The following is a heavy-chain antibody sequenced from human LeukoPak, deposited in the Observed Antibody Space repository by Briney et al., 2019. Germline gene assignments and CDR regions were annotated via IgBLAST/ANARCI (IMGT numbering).Heavy chain of an antibody. Sequence: GGSLRLSCAASGFTFSSFAMTWVRQAPGKGLEWVSAISGSGTNTYYADSVKGRFTISRDNSKNTLYLQMNSLRAEDTAVYYCARDKGYSSGPVLENWGQGALVTVSS. CDR1: GFTFSSFA. J-gene: IGHJ4*02. D-gene: IGHD6-19*01. CDR3: ARDKGYSSGPVLEN. V-gene: IGHV3-23*01. CDR2: ISGSGTNT.